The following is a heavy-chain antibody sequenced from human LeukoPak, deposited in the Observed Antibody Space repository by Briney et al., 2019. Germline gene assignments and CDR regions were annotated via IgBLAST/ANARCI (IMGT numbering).Heavy chain of an antibody. Sequence: KTGGSLRLSCAASGFTFSNAWMSWVRQAPGKGLEWVSYISSSGSPIYYADSVKGRFTISRDNAKNSLYLQMNSLRAEDTAVYYCAREYYYMDVWGKGTTVTISS. CDR2: ISSSGSPI. J-gene: IGHJ6*03. CDR1: GFTFSNAW. V-gene: IGHV3-11*04. CDR3: AREYYYMDV.